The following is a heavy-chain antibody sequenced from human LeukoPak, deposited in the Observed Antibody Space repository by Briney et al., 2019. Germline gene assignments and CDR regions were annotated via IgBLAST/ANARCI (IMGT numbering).Heavy chain of an antibody. Sequence: GASVKVSCKASGYTFTGYYMHWVRQAPGQGLEWMGWINPNSGGTNYAQKFQGRVTMTRDTSISTAYMELSRLRSDDTAVYYCATKYYGSGSYYSEGYFQHWGQGTLVTVSP. J-gene: IGHJ1*01. CDR3: ATKYYGSGSYYSEGYFQH. CDR1: GYTFTGYY. V-gene: IGHV1-2*02. D-gene: IGHD3-10*01. CDR2: INPNSGGT.